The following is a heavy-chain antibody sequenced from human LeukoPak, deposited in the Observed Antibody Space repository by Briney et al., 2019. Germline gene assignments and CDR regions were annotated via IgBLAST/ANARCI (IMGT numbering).Heavy chain of an antibody. CDR3: ARDGDYGTGSYYRGCIDS. J-gene: IGHJ4*02. CDR1: GYSFTAFY. Sequence: ASVKVSCKTSGYSFTAFYIHWVRQAPGQGLEWIGWIHPRRGDTNYAQKFQGRVTITRDTSISTAYLDMSSLRSDDTAVYYCARDGDYGTGSYYRGCIDSWGQGTPVTVSP. CDR2: IHPRRGDT. D-gene: IGHD3-10*01. V-gene: IGHV1-2*02.